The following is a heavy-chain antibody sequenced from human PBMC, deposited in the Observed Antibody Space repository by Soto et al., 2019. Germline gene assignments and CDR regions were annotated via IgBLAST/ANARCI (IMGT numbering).Heavy chain of an antibody. V-gene: IGHV3-21*01. D-gene: IGHD4-17*01. CDR1: AFTFGSYS. CDR2: ISSSSSYI. Sequence: EVQLVESGGGQVTPGVTLRLSCAASAFTFGSYSMNWVRQAPGKGLEWVSSISSSSSYIYYADSVKGRFTISRDNAKNSLYLQINSLRAEDTAVYYCARDRTGLRVGYYGMDVWGQGTTVTVSS. CDR3: ARDRTGLRVGYYGMDV. J-gene: IGHJ6*02.